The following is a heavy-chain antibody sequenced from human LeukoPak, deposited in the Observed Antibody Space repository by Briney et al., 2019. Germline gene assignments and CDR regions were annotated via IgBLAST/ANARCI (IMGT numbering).Heavy chain of an antibody. D-gene: IGHD4-11*01. CDR3: AKGEGDYSNYVDAFDI. CDR1: GFTFSSYG. J-gene: IGHJ3*02. CDR2: IRYDGSNK. Sequence: PGGSLRLSCAASGFTFSSYGMHWVRQAPGKGLEWVAFIRYDGSNKYYADSVKGRFTISRDNSKNTLYLQMNSLRAEDTAVYYCAKGEGDYSNYVDAFDIWGQGTMVTVSS. V-gene: IGHV3-30*02.